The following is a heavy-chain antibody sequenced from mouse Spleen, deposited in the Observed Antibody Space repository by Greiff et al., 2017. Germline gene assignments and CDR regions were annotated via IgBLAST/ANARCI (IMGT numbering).Heavy chain of an antibody. CDR1: GYTFTDYY. V-gene: IGHV1-76*01. CDR3: ARSLYYSNSEAMDY. CDR2: IYPGSGNT. D-gene: IGHD2-5*01. J-gene: IGHJ4*01. Sequence: QVQLQQSGAELVRPGASVKLSCKASGYTFTDYYINWVKQRPGQGLEWIARIYPGSGNTYYNEKFKGKATLTAEKSSSTAYMQLSSLTSEDSAVYFCARSLYYSNSEAMDYWGQGTSVTVSS.